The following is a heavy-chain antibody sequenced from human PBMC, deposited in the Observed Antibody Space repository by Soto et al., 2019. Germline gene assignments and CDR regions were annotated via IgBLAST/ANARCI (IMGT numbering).Heavy chain of an antibody. CDR1: GGTFSSYI. J-gene: IGHJ3*02. Sequence: SVKVSCKASGGTFSSYIFTWVRQAPGQGLEWMGRIIPVLGVAYYAQRFQGRFTISRDNAKNSLFLQMNSLRAEDTAVYYCARVMLFRVTGTTISHDAFDIWGLGTMVTVSS. D-gene: IGHD1-20*01. CDR3: ARVMLFRVTGTTISHDAFDI. CDR2: IIPVLGVA. V-gene: IGHV1-69*02.